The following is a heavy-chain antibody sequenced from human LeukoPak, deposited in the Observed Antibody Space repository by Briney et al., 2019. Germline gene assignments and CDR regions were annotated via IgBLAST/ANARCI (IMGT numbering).Heavy chain of an antibody. J-gene: IGHJ4*02. Sequence: GASVTVSCKVSGYTLTELSMHWVRQAPGQGLEWMGWISPNSGGTNYAQKFQGRVTMTRDTSINTAYMELSSLRSDDTAVYYCARVTAPGDTSGWSAFDYWGQGTLVTVSS. CDR1: GYTLTELS. D-gene: IGHD6-19*01. V-gene: IGHV1-2*02. CDR3: ARVTAPGDTSGWSAFDY. CDR2: ISPNSGGT.